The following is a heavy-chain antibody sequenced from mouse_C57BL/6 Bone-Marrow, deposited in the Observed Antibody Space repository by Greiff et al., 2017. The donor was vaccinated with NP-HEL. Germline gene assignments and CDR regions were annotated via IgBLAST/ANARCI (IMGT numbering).Heavy chain of an antibody. D-gene: IGHD2-1*01. CDR1: GFSLTSYG. V-gene: IGHV2-2*01. CDR3: ASLRFAY. CDR2: IWSGGST. J-gene: IGHJ3*01. Sequence: QVQLQQSGPGLVQPSQSLSIPCTVSGFSLTSYGVHWVRQSPGKGLEWLGVIWSGGSTDYNAAFISRLSISKDNSKSQVFFKMNSLQADDTAIYYCASLRFAYWGQGTLVTVSA.